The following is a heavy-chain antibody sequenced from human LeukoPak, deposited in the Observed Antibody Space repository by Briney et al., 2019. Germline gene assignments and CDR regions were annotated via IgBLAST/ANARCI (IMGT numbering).Heavy chain of an antibody. V-gene: IGHV3-7*01. CDR3: ARDLSGTFYVYMDV. D-gene: IGHD1-26*01. J-gene: IGHJ6*03. Sequence: GGSLRLSCAASGFTFSSYWMTWVRQAPGKGLEWVANIKQDGSEKYYVDSVKGRFTTSRDNAENSLYLQMNSLRADDTAVYYCARDLSGTFYVYMDVWGKGTTVTVSS. CDR1: GFTFSSYW. CDR2: IKQDGSEK.